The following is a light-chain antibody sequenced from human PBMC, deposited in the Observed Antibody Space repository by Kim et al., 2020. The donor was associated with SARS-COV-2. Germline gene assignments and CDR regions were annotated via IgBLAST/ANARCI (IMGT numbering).Light chain of an antibody. CDR2: DAS. Sequence: GDRVTITCRASQSINIWLAWYQQKPEKAPNLLIYDASNLETGVPSRFSGSGSGTQLTLTISSLQPDDFATYYCQEYKSDSWTFGQGTKVDIK. CDR3: QEYKSDSWT. J-gene: IGKJ1*01. CDR1: QSINIW. V-gene: IGKV1-5*01.